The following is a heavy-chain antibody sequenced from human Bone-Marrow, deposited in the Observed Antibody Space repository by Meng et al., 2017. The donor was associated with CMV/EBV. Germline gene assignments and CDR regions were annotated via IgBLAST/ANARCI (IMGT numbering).Heavy chain of an antibody. V-gene: IGHV3-21*01. CDR3: ARDRHSNNWYTIDY. D-gene: IGHD6-13*01. Sequence: GGSLRLSCAASGFTFINYTMNWVRQAPGKGLEWVSSISSGSTYIYYADSVRGRFTISRDNAKNSLYLQMNSLRAEDTAVYYCARDRHSNNWYTIDYWGQGTLVTVYS. CDR2: ISSGSTYI. CDR1: GFTFINYT. J-gene: IGHJ4*02.